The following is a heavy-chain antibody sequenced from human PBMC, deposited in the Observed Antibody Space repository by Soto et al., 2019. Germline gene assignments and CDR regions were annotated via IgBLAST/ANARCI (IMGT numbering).Heavy chain of an antibody. Sequence: QVQLVQSGAEVKKPGSSLKVSRETSGGTSTIYTITWVRQAPGQGLQWMGRIVPTLRLTNYAQDFQGRLTLTADTSTSTAHMELSSLTSEDTAVYYCATEKYGAGRVGVDTWGQGTLVTVSS. CDR2: IVPTLRLT. J-gene: IGHJ5*02. CDR1: GGTSTIYT. CDR3: ATEKYGAGRVGVDT. V-gene: IGHV1-69*08. D-gene: IGHD1-26*01.